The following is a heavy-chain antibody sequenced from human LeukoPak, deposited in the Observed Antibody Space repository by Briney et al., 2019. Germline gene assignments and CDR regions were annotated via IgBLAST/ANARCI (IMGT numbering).Heavy chain of an antibody. V-gene: IGHV3-23*01. Sequence: PGGSLRLSCAASGFTFSSSAMSWVRQAPGKGLEWVSSISGSGGDTYYADSVKGRFTISRDNAKNSLYLQMNSLRDEDTAVYYCVRDPEALDYWGQGTPVTVSS. CDR3: VRDPEALDY. CDR1: GFTFSSSA. J-gene: IGHJ4*02. CDR2: ISGSGGDT.